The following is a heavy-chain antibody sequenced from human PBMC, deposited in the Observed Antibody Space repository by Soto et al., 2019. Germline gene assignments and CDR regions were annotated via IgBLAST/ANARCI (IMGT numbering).Heavy chain of an antibody. CDR1: GGSISSEDYY. V-gene: IGHV4-30-4*01. CDR2: IYYTGNT. CDR3: SREALEDDAFNI. D-gene: IGHD3-16*02. J-gene: IGHJ3*02. Sequence: QVQLQESGPGRVKPSQTLSLTCTVSGGSISSEDYYWTWIRQPTGKGLEWIGYIYYTGNTFYNPSLKSRLTISIDTSNNQFSLKLTSVTAADTAVYYCSREALEDDAFNIWGQGTMVTVSS.